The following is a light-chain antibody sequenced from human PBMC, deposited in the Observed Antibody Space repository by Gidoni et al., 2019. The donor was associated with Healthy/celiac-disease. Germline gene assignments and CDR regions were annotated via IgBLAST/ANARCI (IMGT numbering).Light chain of an antibody. Sequence: PVTLSLSPGERATLSCRASQSVSSSYLAWYQQKPGQAPRLLIYGASSRATGIPDRFSGSVSGTDFTLTISRLEPEDFAVYYCQQYGSSQTFGGGTKVEIK. J-gene: IGKJ4*01. V-gene: IGKV3-20*01. CDR2: GAS. CDR3: QQYGSSQT. CDR1: QSVSSSY.